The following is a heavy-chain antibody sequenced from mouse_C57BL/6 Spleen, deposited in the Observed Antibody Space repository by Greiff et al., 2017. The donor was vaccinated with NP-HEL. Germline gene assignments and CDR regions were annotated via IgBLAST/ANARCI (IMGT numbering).Heavy chain of an antibody. Sequence: EVQLVESGGGLVKPGGSLKLSCAASGFTFSSYTMSWVRQTPEKRLEWVATISGGGGNTYYPDSVKGRFTISRDNAKNTLYLQISSLRSEDTALYYCARHSSGPYYAMDYWGQGTSVTVSS. D-gene: IGHD3-2*02. J-gene: IGHJ4*01. CDR1: GFTFSSYT. V-gene: IGHV5-9*01. CDR2: ISGGGGNT. CDR3: ARHSSGPYYAMDY.